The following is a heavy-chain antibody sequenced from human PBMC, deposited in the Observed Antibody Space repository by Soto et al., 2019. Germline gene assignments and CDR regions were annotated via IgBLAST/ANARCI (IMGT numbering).Heavy chain of an antibody. Sequence: EVQLLESGGGLVQPGGSLRHSCAASGSTFSAFCMNWVRQAPGKGLEWVSAISRSGDITYYADSVKGRFTISRDNSKNTLYLEMNSLTGDDTAVYYCAKGGFWVHYGLDVWGQGTTVIVSS. CDR2: ISRSGDIT. V-gene: IGHV3-23*01. CDR3: AKGGFWVHYGLDV. CDR1: GSTFSAFC. J-gene: IGHJ6*02. D-gene: IGHD2-15*01.